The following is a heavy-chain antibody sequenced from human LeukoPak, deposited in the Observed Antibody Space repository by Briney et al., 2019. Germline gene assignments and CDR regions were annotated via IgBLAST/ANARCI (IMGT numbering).Heavy chain of an antibody. CDR1: GGSISSSSYY. CDR3: ARRSGSAWDH. V-gene: IGHV4-39*01. J-gene: IGHJ4*02. Sequence: SETLSLTCTVSGGSISSSSYYWGWIRQPPGKGLEWIGSIYYSGTTYYNPSLKSRITISVDTSKNQFSLKLSSVTAADTAVYYCARRSGSAWDHWGQGTLVTVSS. D-gene: IGHD3-10*01. CDR2: IYYSGTT.